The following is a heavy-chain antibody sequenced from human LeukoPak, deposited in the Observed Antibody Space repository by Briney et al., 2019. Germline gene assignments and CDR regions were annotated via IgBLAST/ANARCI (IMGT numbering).Heavy chain of an antibody. Sequence: LSLTCNVSGVSMKGYYWSWIRQPPGKGLEWVSYISSSGSTIYYADSVKGRFTISRDNAKNSLYLQMNSLRAEDTAMYYCARVTLTSANFDYWGQGTLVTVSS. V-gene: IGHV3-11*01. CDR3: ARVTLTSANFDY. J-gene: IGHJ4*02. CDR1: GVSMKGYY. CDR2: ISSSGSTI.